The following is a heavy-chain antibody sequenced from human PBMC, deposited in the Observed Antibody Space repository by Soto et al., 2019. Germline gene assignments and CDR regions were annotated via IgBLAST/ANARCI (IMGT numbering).Heavy chain of an antibody. J-gene: IGHJ6*02. CDR3: ARGGLHGVVTTEHQRSAKYYYYGMDV. V-gene: IGHV4-39*01. CDR2: VFSSGYSETT. D-gene: IGHD4-17*01. CDR1: CRSIIRSNHY. Sequence: SDTLSVTRAFTCRSIIRSNHYWGLIRRPPGKGLEGIGYVFSSGYSETTHYNPSLKSRVAISVDTSKNQFSLKLNSVTAADTAVYYCARGGLHGVVTTEHQRSAKYYYYGMDVWGQGTTVS.